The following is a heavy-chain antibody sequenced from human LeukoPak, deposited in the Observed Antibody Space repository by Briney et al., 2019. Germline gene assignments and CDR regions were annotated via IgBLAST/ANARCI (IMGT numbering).Heavy chain of an antibody. V-gene: IGHV3-15*01. Sequence: GGSLRLSCAASGFTFSNAWMSWVRQAPGKGLEWVGRIKSKTDGGTTGYAAPVKGRFTISRDDSKNTAYLQMNSLKTEDTAVYYCTRHGHYDILTGYYSVDVWGKGTTVTVSS. J-gene: IGHJ6*04. CDR3: TRHGHYDILTGYYSVDV. CDR1: GFTFSNAW. D-gene: IGHD3-9*01. CDR2: IKSKTDGGTT.